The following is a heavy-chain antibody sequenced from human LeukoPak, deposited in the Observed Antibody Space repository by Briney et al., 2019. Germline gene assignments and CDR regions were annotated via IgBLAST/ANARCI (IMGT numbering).Heavy chain of an antibody. Sequence: SETLSLTCTVSGGSISSYYWSWIRQPPGKGLEWIRYIYYSGSTNYNPSLKSRVTISVDTSKNQFSLKLSSVTAADTAVYYCARGPYYDSGAFDIWGQGAMVTVSS. V-gene: IGHV4-59*01. CDR2: IYYSGST. CDR3: ARGPYYDSGAFDI. D-gene: IGHD3-22*01. CDR1: GGSISSYY. J-gene: IGHJ3*02.